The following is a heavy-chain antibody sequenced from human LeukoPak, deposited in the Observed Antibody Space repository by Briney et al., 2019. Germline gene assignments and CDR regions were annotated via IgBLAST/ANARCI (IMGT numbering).Heavy chain of an antibody. Sequence: KPGGSLRLSCAASGFTFSSYSMNWVRQAPGKGLEWVSSISSSSSYIYYADSVKGRFTISRDNAKNSLYLQMNSLRAEDTAVYYCAGEELLWFGVDAFDIWGQGTMVTVSS. CDR3: AGEELLWFGVDAFDI. D-gene: IGHD3-10*01. V-gene: IGHV3-21*01. J-gene: IGHJ3*02. CDR1: GFTFSSYS. CDR2: ISSSSSYI.